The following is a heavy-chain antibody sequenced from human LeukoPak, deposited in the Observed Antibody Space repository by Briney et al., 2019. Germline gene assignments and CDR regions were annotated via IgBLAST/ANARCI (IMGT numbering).Heavy chain of an antibody. V-gene: IGHV4-59*08. CDR3: ARWYSSGWAFDY. CDR1: GGSISSYY. Sequence: SETLSLTCTVSGGSISSYYWTWIRQPPGKGLEWIGYIHSSGSTKYNPSLKSRVTISVDTSKNQFSLKLSSVTAADRAVYYCARWYSSGWAFDYWGQGTLVTVSS. CDR2: IHSSGST. J-gene: IGHJ4*02. D-gene: IGHD6-19*01.